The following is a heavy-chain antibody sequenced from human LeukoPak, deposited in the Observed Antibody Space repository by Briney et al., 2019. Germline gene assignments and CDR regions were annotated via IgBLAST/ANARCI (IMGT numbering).Heavy chain of an antibody. CDR3: TTGDEWELPSDY. J-gene: IGHJ4*02. Sequence: GGSLRLSCTASGFSISTNDMNWLRQAPGKGLEWVGRIKSKTDGRTTEYAGPVKGRFTISRDDSKHTLYLQMNSLKTEDTAVYYCTTGDEWELPSDYWGQGTLVTVSS. V-gene: IGHV3-15*01. CDR1: GFSISTND. D-gene: IGHD1-26*01. CDR2: IKSKTDGRTT.